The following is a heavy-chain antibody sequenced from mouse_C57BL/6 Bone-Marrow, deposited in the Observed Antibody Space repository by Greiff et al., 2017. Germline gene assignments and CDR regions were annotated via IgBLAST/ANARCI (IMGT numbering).Heavy chain of an antibody. Sequence: QVQLQQPGAELVKPGASVKMSCKASGYTFTSYWITWVKQRPGQGLEWIGDIYPGSGSTNYNEKFKSKATLTVDTSSRTAYMQLSSLTSEDSAVYYCARRDYSNYAWFAYWGQGTLVTVSA. CDR1: GYTFTSYW. V-gene: IGHV1-55*01. CDR3: ARRDYSNYAWFAY. CDR2: IYPGSGST. J-gene: IGHJ3*01. D-gene: IGHD2-5*01.